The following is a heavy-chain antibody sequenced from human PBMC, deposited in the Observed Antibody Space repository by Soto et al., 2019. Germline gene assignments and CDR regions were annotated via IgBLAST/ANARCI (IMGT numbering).Heavy chain of an antibody. D-gene: IGHD2-15*01. CDR2: ISYDGSDK. J-gene: IGHJ1*01. Sequence: QVQLVESGGGVVQPGRSLRLSCAASGFTFSSYGMHWVRQAPGKGLEWVAVISYDGSDKYYADSVKGRFTISRDNSNNTLYLQMDRLRAEYTAVYYFAKGVVVATTDFQHWGQGTLVTVSS. CDR3: AKGVVVATTDFQH. V-gene: IGHV3-30*18. CDR1: GFTFSSYG.